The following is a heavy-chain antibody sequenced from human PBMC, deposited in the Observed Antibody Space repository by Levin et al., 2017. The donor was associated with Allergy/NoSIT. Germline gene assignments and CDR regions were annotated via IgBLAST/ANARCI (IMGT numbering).Heavy chain of an antibody. CDR3: ARFARPAGVYDSSDSYDI. CDR2: FRDTHYT. Sequence: ASVKVSCAASGFTFSNYAMSWVRQAPGKGLEWVAGFRDTHYTNYADSVTGRFSISRDNSRNMFYLQMNSLRAEDTAVYFCARFARPAGVYDSSDSYDIWGPGTMVTVSS. J-gene: IGHJ3*02. CDR1: GFTFSNYA. D-gene: IGHD5/OR15-5a*01. V-gene: IGHV3-23*01.